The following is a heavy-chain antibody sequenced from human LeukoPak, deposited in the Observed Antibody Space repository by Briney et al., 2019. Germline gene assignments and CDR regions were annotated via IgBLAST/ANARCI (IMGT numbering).Heavy chain of an antibody. CDR2: IFYSGST. D-gene: IGHD2-21*01. J-gene: IGHJ5*01. CDR3: ARQIAVVEPTDPNWFDS. V-gene: IGHV4-39*07. CDR1: GDSISSSSYY. Sequence: PSETLSLTCSVSGDSISSSSYYWGWIRQPPGKGLEWIGSIFYSGSTYYTPSLKSRVTMSLGTSKNQFSLRLTSVTAADTAVYYCARQIAVVEPTDPNWFDSWGQGTLVTVSS.